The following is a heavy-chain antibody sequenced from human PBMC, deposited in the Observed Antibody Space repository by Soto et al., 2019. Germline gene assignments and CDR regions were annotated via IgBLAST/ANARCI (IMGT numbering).Heavy chain of an antibody. CDR3: ARGVTLVRGVIHTPYFDY. CDR2: IYYSGST. J-gene: IGHJ4*02. V-gene: IGHV4-31*03. Sequence: PSETLSLTCTFSGGSIISGGYCWSWIRKHPGKGLEWIGYIYYSGSTYYNPSLKSRVTISVDTSKNQFSLKLSSVTAADTAVYYCARGVTLVRGVIHTPYFDYWGQGALVTVSS. D-gene: IGHD3-10*01. CDR1: GGSIISGGYC.